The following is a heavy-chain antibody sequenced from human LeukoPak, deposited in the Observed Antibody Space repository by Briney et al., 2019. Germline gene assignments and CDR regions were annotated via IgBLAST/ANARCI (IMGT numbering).Heavy chain of an antibody. V-gene: IGHV3-7*01. CDR1: GFTFSAYY. D-gene: IGHD3-3*01. Sequence: GGSLRLSCAASGFTFSAYYMSWVRQAPGKGLEWVANIKQDGSEKYYVDSVKGRFTISRDNAKNSLYLQMNSLRAEDTAVYYCARVGMYYDFWSGYYRGFYFDYWGQGTLVTVSS. CDR2: IKQDGSEK. CDR3: ARVGMYYDFWSGYYRGFYFDY. J-gene: IGHJ4*02.